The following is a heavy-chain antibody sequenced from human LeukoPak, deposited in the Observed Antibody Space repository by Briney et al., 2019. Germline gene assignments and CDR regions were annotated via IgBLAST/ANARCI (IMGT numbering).Heavy chain of an antibody. D-gene: IGHD6-6*01. J-gene: IGHJ4*02. Sequence: GGSLRLSCAASGFTFSSYAMGWVRQAPGKGREWVSAISGGGGSTSYADSVKGRFTISRDNSKNTLYLQMDSLRAEDTAVYYCAKGLIAARPFDYWGQGTLVTLSS. CDR3: AKGLIAARPFDY. V-gene: IGHV3-23*01. CDR2: ISGGGGST. CDR1: GFTFSSYA.